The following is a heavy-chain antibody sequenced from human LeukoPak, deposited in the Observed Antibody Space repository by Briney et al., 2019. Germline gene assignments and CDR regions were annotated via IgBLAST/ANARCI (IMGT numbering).Heavy chain of an antibody. D-gene: IGHD6-19*01. CDR2: IYSSGTT. Sequence: SETLSLTCNVSGGSISNYYWTWIRQPAGRGLEWIGRIYSSGTTTYNPSLKSRVAMSVGTSRNQFSLKLSSVTAADTAVYYCARVSPIAVAGSSYYYAIDVWGQGTTVTVSS. CDR1: GGSISNYY. CDR3: ARVSPIAVAGSSYYYAIDV. J-gene: IGHJ6*02. V-gene: IGHV4-4*07.